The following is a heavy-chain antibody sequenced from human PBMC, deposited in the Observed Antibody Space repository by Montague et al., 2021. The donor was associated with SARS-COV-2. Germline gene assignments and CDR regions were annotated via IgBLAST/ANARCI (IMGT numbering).Heavy chain of an antibody. V-gene: IGHV3-30*18. J-gene: IGHJ5*02. CDR3: AKAREDSIVLHYTSRWFDH. CDR2: ISYDENNV. CDR1: GFTFRTHG. Sequence: SLRLSCAASGFTFRTHGMHWVRQAPGKGLEWVSIISYDENNVYYADSVKGRFTISRDNSKSTLYLQMNSLRVEDTAVYYCAKAREDSIVLHYTSRWFDHRGQGTLVAVSS. D-gene: IGHD1-26*01.